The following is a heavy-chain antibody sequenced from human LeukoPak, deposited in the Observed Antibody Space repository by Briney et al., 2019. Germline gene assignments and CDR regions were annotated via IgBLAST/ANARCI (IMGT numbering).Heavy chain of an antibody. V-gene: IGHV3-73*01. D-gene: IGHD5-12*01. CDR3: TRHPEWLRLANGFDP. CDR1: ASSWGSAS. CDR2: IRSKANSYAT. Sequence: CASSWGSASMQGVGEAFRKVLEWVGRIRSKANSYATAYAASVKGRFTISRDDSKNTAYLQMNSLKTEDTAVYYCTRHPEWLRLANGFDPWGQGTLVTVSS. J-gene: IGHJ5*02.